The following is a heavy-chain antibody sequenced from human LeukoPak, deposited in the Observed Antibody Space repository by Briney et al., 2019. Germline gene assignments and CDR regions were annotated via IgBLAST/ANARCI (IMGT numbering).Heavy chain of an antibody. D-gene: IGHD5-18*01. CDR3: ARPGFMVSAMVTWADS. CDR1: GGSISSGSYY. J-gene: IGHJ4*02. V-gene: IGHV4-61*02. CDR2: IYTSGST. Sequence: SQTLSLTCTVSGGSISSGSYYWSWIRQPAGKGLEWIGRIYTSGSTNYNPSLKSRVTISVDTSKNQFSLKLSSVTAADTAVFYCARPGFMVSAMVTWADSWGQGTLVTVSS.